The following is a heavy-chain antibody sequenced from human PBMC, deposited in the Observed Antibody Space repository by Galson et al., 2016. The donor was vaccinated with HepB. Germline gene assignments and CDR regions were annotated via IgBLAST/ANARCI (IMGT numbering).Heavy chain of an antibody. CDR2: IVGTGGIT. V-gene: IGHV3-23*01. D-gene: IGHD3-22*01. CDR3: AKDSGYFDGSGSPDWVDP. J-gene: IGHJ5*02. CDR1: GFPFRKYA. Sequence: SLRLSCAASGFPFRKYAMSWVRQTPGKGLEWVSGIVGTGGITYYADSVKGRFTISRDNSKNTLFLHMLSLRPGDTAIYYCAKDSGYFDGSGSPDWVDPWGPGTLVTVSS.